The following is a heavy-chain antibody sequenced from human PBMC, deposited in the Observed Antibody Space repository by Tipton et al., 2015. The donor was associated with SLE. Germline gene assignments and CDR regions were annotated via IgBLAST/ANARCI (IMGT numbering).Heavy chain of an antibody. D-gene: IGHD1-26*01. J-gene: IGHJ4*02. Sequence: TLSLTCFVSGASVRSTSYHWGWIRQPPGKGLEWIGHIYYSGSTNYNPSLKSRVTISVDTSKNQFSLKLSSVTAADTAVYYCAREGGSYTAFDYWGQGILVTVSS. V-gene: IGHV4-61*01. CDR1: GASVRSTSYH. CDR2: IYYSGST. CDR3: AREGGSYTAFDY.